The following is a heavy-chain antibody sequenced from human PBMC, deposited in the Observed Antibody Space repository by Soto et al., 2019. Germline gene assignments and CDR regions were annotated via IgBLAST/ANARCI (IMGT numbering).Heavy chain of an antibody. CDR1: GFTFSAYG. CDR2: ISYDGNNR. D-gene: IGHD3-10*01. V-gene: IGHV3-30*19. CDR3: AKDFYTYRTGSYLGFDY. J-gene: IGHJ4*02. Sequence: QVQLVESGGGVVQPGRSLRLSCATSGFTFSAYGIHWVRQAPGQGLEWVAVISYDGNNRYYADSVKGRFTISRDNSQNTVYLQMDSLTTEDTALYYCAKDFYTYRTGSYLGFDYWGQGTLVTVSS.